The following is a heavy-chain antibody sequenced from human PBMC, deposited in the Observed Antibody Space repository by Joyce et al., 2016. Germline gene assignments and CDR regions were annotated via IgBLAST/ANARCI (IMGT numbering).Heavy chain of an antibody. CDR1: GGSISSGDYY. J-gene: IGHJ4*02. CDR3: ARVTWFGDKGFDY. CDR2: IYYTGST. D-gene: IGHD3-10*01. V-gene: IGHV4-30-4*01. Sequence: QVQLQESGPGLVKPSQTLSLTCSVSGGSISSGDYYWSWIRQPPGKGLEWIGYIYYTGSTYYKLSLKSRITMSVDTSKSQFSLKLSSVTAADTAVYYCARVTWFGDKGFDYWGQGTLVTVSS.